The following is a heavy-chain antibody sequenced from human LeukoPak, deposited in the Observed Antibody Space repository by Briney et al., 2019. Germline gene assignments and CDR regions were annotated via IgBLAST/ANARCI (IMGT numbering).Heavy chain of an antibody. V-gene: IGHV1-69*13. Sequence: ASVKVSCKASGGTFSSYAISWVRQAPGQGLEWMGGIIPIFGTANYAQKFQGRVTITADESTSTAYMELSSLRSEDTAVYYCARGTWSGYYTPFDYWGQGTLVTVSS. CDR2: IIPIFGTA. CDR1: GGTFSSYA. CDR3: ARGTWSGYYTPFDY. J-gene: IGHJ4*02. D-gene: IGHD3-3*01.